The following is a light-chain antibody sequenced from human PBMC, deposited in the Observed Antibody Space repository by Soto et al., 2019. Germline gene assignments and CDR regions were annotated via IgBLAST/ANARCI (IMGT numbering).Light chain of an antibody. CDR1: QSISSW. Sequence: DIQMTQSPSTLSASVGDRVIITCRASQSISSWLAWYQQKPGKAPNLLIYDASSLESGVPSRFSGSGSGTEFTLTISSLQPDDFATYYCQLYQSSWTFGQGTKVDIK. V-gene: IGKV1-5*01. CDR3: QLYQSSWT. CDR2: DAS. J-gene: IGKJ1*01.